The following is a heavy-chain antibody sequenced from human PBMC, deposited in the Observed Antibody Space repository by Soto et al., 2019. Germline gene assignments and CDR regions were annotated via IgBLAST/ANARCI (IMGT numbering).Heavy chain of an antibody. CDR2: IRSKGYGGTT. D-gene: IGHD2-2*01. V-gene: IGHV3-49*03. Sequence: GGSLRLSCTGSGSTFGDFGMSWFRQAPWKGLEWLSFIRSKGYGGTTESAASVRGRFITSRDDSKSIACLQMNSLKTEDTAVYYCASLTSWSQEYYYGMDVWGQGTTVTVSS. CDR1: GSTFGDFG. CDR3: ASLTSWSQEYYYGMDV. J-gene: IGHJ6*02.